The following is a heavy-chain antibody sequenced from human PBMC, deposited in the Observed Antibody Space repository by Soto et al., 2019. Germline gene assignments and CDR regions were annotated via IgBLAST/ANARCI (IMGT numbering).Heavy chain of an antibody. V-gene: IGHV1-18*01. CDR3: ATSYGSGYRAFDY. D-gene: IGHD3-10*01. J-gene: IGHJ4*02. CDR1: GYTFTSYG. CDR2: ISAYNGNT. Sequence: GASVKVSCKASGYTFTSYGISWVRQAPGQGLEWMGWISAYNGNTNYAQRFQGRVTMTADKSTSTAYMELSGLRSEDTAMYYCATSYGSGYRAFDYWGQGALVTVS.